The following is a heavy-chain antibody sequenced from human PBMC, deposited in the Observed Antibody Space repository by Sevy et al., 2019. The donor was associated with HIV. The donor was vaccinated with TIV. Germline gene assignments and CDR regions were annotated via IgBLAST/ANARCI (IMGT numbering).Heavy chain of an antibody. CDR2: IRNKADSYTT. D-gene: IGHD6-13*01. J-gene: IGHJ4*02. CDR1: GFTFSDHY. CDR3: ATHAGIAAAGRVFDY. V-gene: IGHV3-72*01. Sequence: GGSLRLSCAASGFTFSDHYMEWVRQAPGKGLEWVGRIRNKADSYTTEYAASVKGRFTISRDDSKNSLYLLMNSMRTEDTAVYYCATHAGIAAAGRVFDYWGQGTLVTVSS.